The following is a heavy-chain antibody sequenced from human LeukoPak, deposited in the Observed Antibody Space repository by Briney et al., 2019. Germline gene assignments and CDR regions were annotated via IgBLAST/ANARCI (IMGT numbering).Heavy chain of an antibody. CDR3: AKKLGFIPQFDY. J-gene: IGHJ4*02. D-gene: IGHD6-13*01. CDR1: VFTFSTEA. CDR2: ISDSSRTT. Sequence: PRGSLRLSCEVSVFTFSTEAMTCVRQTPGKGLEWVSSISDSSRTTSYADSVQGRFTISRDNSRNTVYLQMNSLRVDDTAFYYCAKKLGFIPQFDYWSQGTLVAVSS. V-gene: IGHV3-23*01.